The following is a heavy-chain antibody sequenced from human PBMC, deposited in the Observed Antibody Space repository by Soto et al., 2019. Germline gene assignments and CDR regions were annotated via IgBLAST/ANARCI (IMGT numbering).Heavy chain of an antibody. CDR2: IYHSGST. J-gene: IGHJ4*02. D-gene: IGHD3-22*01. Sequence: PSETLSLTCAVSGYSISSGYYWGWIRQPPGKGLEWIGSIYHSGSTYYNPSLKGRVTISVDTSKNQFSLKLSSVTAADTAVYYCARVYYDSMDFDYRGQGTLVTVSS. CDR3: ARVYYDSMDFDY. CDR1: GYSISSGYY. V-gene: IGHV4-38-2*01.